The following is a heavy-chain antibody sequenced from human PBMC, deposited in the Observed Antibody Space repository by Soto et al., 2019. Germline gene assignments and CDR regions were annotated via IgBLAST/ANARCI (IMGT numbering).Heavy chain of an antibody. V-gene: IGHV3-73*01. CDR1: GFTFSGSA. J-gene: IGHJ3*02. CDR2: IRSKANSYAI. Sequence: GGSLRLSCAASGFTFSGSAMHWVRQASGKGLEWVGRIRSKANSYAIAYAASVKGRFTISRDDSKNTAYLQMNSLKTEDTAVYYCTGTPYYDFWSGYYSGAFDIWGQGTMVTVSS. CDR3: TGTPYYDFWSGYYSGAFDI. D-gene: IGHD3-3*01.